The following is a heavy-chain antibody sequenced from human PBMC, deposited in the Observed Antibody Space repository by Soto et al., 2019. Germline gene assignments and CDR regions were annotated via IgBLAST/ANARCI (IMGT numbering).Heavy chain of an antibody. J-gene: IGHJ5*02. CDR1: GGTIRSPDW. V-gene: IGHV4-4*01. CDR3: ARGRGRYSSGWSWFDP. CDR2: IFQRGST. Sequence: LSLTCGVSGGTIRSPDWWTWVRQPPGKGLEWIGEIFQRGSTNYTPSLESRVTISVDKSKNQFSLTLTSVTAADTAVYFCARGRGRYSSGWSWFDPWGQGILVTVSS. D-gene: IGHD6-19*01.